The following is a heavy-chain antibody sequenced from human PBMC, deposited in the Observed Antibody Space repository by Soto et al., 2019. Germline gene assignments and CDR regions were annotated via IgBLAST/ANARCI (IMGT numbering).Heavy chain of an antibody. CDR2: IYSGGST. CDR3: ARGENDYIWGSYRHFYYMDV. CDR1: GFSVSSNY. V-gene: IGHV3-66*01. D-gene: IGHD3-16*02. J-gene: IGHJ6*03. Sequence: GGSLRLSCAASGFSVSSNYMSWVRQAPGKGLEWVSVIYSGGSTYYGDSMTGRFTISRDISKNTLYLQMDSLRAEDTAVYFCARGENDYIWGSYRHFYYMDVWGKGTTVTVSS.